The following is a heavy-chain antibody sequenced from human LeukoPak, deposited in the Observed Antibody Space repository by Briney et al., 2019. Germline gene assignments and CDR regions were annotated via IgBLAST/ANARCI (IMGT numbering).Heavy chain of an antibody. V-gene: IGHV3-21*01. D-gene: IGHD2-8*01. Sequence: GGSLRLSCAASGFTFSSYSMNWVRQAPGKGLEWVSPISSSSSYIYYADSVKGRFTISRDNAKNSLYLQMNSLRAEDTAVYYCARDPRGEYCTNGVCSKTTPQIFQHWGQGTLVTVSS. J-gene: IGHJ1*01. CDR1: GFTFSSYS. CDR3: ARDPRGEYCTNGVCSKTTPQIFQH. CDR2: ISSSSSYI.